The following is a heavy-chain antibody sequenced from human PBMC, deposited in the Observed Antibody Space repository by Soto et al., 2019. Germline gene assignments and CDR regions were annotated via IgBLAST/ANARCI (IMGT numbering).Heavy chain of an antibody. Sequence: PVGSLRLSCAASGFTFSNYEMNWVRQTPGKGLEWVSYISNTGSTIYYADSVRGRFTISRDNSKNSLYLQMNSLRAEDTAVYYCARGLRIYYDGSGLHYWGQGTLVTVSS. CDR1: GFTFSNYE. CDR3: ARGLRIYYDGSGLHY. CDR2: ISNTGSTI. D-gene: IGHD3-22*01. J-gene: IGHJ4*02. V-gene: IGHV3-48*03.